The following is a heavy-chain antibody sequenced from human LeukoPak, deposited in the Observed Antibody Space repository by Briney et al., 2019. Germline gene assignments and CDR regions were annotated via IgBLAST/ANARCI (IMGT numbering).Heavy chain of an antibody. D-gene: IGHD6-19*01. J-gene: IGHJ4*02. CDR1: GYTFTSYG. CDR2: ISAYNGNT. Sequence: ASVKVSCKASGYTFTSYGISWVRQAPGQGLEWMGWISAYNGNTNYAQKLQGRVTMTTDTSTSTAYMELRSLRSDDTAVYYFARDSDLGWAVAVTAPSDYWGQGTLVTVSS. CDR3: ARDSDLGWAVAVTAPSDY. V-gene: IGHV1-18*01.